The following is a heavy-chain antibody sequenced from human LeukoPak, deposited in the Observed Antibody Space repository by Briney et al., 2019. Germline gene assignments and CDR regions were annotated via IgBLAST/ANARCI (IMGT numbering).Heavy chain of an antibody. J-gene: IGHJ5*02. CDR1: GNTFTTYD. D-gene: IGHD4-17*01. V-gene: IGHV1-18*01. CDR3: ARGSGVGDFLSWFDP. Sequence: ASVKVSCKASGNTFTTYDLNWVRQAPGQGLEWMGWISAYNGNTKYAQKFQGRVTMTTDTSTSTAYMELRSLRSDDTAVYYCARGSGVGDFLSWFDPWGQGTLVTVS. CDR2: ISAYNGNT.